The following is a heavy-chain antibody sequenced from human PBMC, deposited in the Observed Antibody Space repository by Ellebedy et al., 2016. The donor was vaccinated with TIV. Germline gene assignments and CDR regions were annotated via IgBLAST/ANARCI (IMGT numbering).Heavy chain of an antibody. Sequence: PGGSLRLSCAASGFSFRSYWMSWVRQAPGKGLEWVANIYQDGSDQYYVDSVKGRFTISRDNANNSLFLQMNSLRAEETAMYYCARRGSYGDYAVQVNSWFDPWGRGTLVTVSS. CDR2: IYQDGSDQ. V-gene: IGHV3-7*01. CDR1: GFSFRSYW. D-gene: IGHD4-17*01. CDR3: ARRGSYGDYAVQVNSWFDP. J-gene: IGHJ5*02.